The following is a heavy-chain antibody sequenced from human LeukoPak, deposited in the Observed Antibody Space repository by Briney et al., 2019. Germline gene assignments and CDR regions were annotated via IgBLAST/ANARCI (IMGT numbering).Heavy chain of an antibody. D-gene: IGHD2-15*01. V-gene: IGHV1-69*13. Sequence: ASVKVSCKASGGTFSSYAISWVRQAPGQGLEWMGGIIPIFGTANYAQKFQGRVTITADESTSTAYMELSSLRSEDTAVYYCARVWGGGSSPRYYKGRAVGAXGTT. CDR1: GGTFSSYA. CDR3: ARVWGGGSSPRYYKGRAV. J-gene: IGHJ6*02. CDR2: IIPIFGTA.